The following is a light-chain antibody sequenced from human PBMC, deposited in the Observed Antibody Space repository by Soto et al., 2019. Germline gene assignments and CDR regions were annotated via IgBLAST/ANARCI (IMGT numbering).Light chain of an antibody. Sequence: EIVLTHSPATLSLSPLERATLSFRSSQSVSSYLAWYQQKPGQAPRLLIYDASNRATGIPARFSGSGSGTDFTLTISSLEPEDFTVYYCQQRSNWPPWTFGQGTKVDI. V-gene: IGKV3-11*01. CDR2: DAS. CDR1: QSVSSY. J-gene: IGKJ1*01. CDR3: QQRSNWPPWT.